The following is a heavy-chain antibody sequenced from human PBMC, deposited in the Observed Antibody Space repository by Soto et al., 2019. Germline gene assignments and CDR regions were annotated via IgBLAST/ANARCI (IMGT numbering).Heavy chain of an antibody. J-gene: IGHJ6*03. CDR2: IYYSGST. D-gene: IGHD3-9*01. V-gene: IGHV4-31*03. CDR1: GGSISSGGYY. CDR3: ARQTGTIFQTYYYMDV. Sequence: QVQLQESGPGLVKPSQTLSLTCTVSGGSISSGGYYWSWIRQHPGKGLEWIGYIYYSGSTYYNPSLKSRVTLSVDTSKNQFSLKLSSVTAADTAVDYCARQTGTIFQTYYYMDVWGKGTTVTVSS.